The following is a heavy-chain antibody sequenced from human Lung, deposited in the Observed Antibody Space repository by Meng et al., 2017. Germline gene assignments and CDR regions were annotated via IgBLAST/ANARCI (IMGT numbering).Heavy chain of an antibody. CDR3: ARSPYSSGWPNFDS. Sequence: QVHLVQSGADVREPGASVKVSCKASGYPFTNYGISWVRQAPGQGLEWMGWISVYNVNTNYAQKFQGRVTMTTDTSTSTTYMELRSLRSDDTGVYYCARSPYSSGWPNFDSWGQGTLVTVSS. V-gene: IGHV1-18*01. D-gene: IGHD6-19*01. CDR1: GYPFTNYG. J-gene: IGHJ4*02. CDR2: ISVYNVNT.